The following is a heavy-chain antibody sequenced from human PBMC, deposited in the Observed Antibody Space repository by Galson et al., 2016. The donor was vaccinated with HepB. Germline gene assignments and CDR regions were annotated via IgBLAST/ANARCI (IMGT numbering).Heavy chain of an antibody. D-gene: IGHD3-10*01. V-gene: IGHV3-74*01. J-gene: IGHJ5*01. CDR3: ARQEITVVGGVITPRFDS. Sequence: SLRLSCPASGFTFSTYWMHWLRQVPGQGLQWIARINIDGSDTNYADSVTGRLTVSRDNATNTLFLQMDSMRDDDTAVYYCARQEITVVGGVITPRFDSWGQGTLVTVSS. CDR1: GFTFSTYW. CDR2: INIDGSDT.